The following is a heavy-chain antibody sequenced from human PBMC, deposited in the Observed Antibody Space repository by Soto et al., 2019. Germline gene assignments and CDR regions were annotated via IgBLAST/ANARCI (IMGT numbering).Heavy chain of an antibody. CDR1: GYTFTNYY. D-gene: IGHD2-15*01. CDR3: AKDCSGGSCYYYYGMDV. CDR2: INPSGGST. V-gene: IGHV1-46*01. J-gene: IGHJ6*02. Sequence: GASVKVSCKASGYTFTNYYMLWVRQAPGQGLEWMGIINPSGGSTSYAQKFQGRVTMTRDTSTSTVYMELSSLRAEDTAVYYCAKDCSGGSCYYYYGMDVWGQGTTVTVSS.